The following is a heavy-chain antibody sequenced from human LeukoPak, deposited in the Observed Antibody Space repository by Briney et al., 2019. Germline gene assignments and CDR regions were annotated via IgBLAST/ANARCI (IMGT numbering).Heavy chain of an antibody. CDR3: AKTYYDILTGYGYYGTDV. CDR2: ISGSGGST. V-gene: IGHV3-23*01. CDR1: GFTFSSYA. J-gene: IGHJ6*02. Sequence: GGSLRLSCAASGFTFSSYAMSWVRQAPGKGLEWVSAISGSGGSTYYADSVKGRFTISRDNSKNTLYLQMNSLRAEDTAVYYCAKTYYDILTGYGYYGTDVWGQGTTVTVSS. D-gene: IGHD3-9*01.